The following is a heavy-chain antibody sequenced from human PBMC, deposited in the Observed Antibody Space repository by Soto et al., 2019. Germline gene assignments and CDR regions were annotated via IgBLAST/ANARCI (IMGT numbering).Heavy chain of an antibody. Sequence: TSETLSLTCTVSGGSISSGGYYWSWIRQHPGKGLEWIGYIYHSGSTYYNPSLRNRVTISVGLSKNQFSLKLKSVTAADTAVYYCARFEDSAYYGLFDSWGQGTLVTVSS. CDR2: IYHSGST. CDR1: GGSISSGGYY. D-gene: IGHD3-22*01. V-gene: IGHV4-31*03. CDR3: ARFEDSAYYGLFDS. J-gene: IGHJ4*02.